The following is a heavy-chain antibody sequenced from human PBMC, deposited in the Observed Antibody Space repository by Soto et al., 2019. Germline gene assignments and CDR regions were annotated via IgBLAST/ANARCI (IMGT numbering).Heavy chain of an antibody. V-gene: IGHV1-3*01. J-gene: IGHJ4*02. CDR2: INAGNAKT. CDR3: ARDGAVAGNANFDY. Sequence: QVQLVQSGAEVKKPGASVKVSCKASGYTFTNYAIHWVRQGPGQRLEWMGWINAGNAKTKYSQKFQGRVTISRDTSESTAYMELTTLGSADTAVYSCARDGAVAGNANFDYWGQGTLVTVSS. D-gene: IGHD6-19*01. CDR1: GYTFTNYA.